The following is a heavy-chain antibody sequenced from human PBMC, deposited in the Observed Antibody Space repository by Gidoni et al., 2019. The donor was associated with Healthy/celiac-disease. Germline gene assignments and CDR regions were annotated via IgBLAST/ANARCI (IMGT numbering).Heavy chain of an antibody. V-gene: IGHV1-69*01. CDR2: IIPIFGTA. Sequence: PGQGLEWMGGIIPIFGTANYAQKFQGRVTITADESTSTAYMELSSMRSEDTAVYYCARGSPVPYYYYYYMDVWGKGTTVTVSS. CDR3: ARGSPVPYYYYYYMDV. J-gene: IGHJ6*03. D-gene: IGHD6-6*01.